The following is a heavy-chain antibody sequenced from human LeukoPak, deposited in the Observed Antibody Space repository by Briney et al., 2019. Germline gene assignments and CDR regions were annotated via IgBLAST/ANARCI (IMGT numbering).Heavy chain of an antibody. CDR2: IWYDGSNK. Sequence: PGGSLRLSCAASGFTFSSYGMHWVCQAPGKGLEWVAVIWYDGSNKYYADSVKGRFTISRDNSKNTLYLQMNSLRAEDTAVYYCARDYCSGGSCYSDYWGQGTLVTVSS. CDR1: GFTFSSYG. V-gene: IGHV3-33*01. J-gene: IGHJ4*02. D-gene: IGHD2-15*01. CDR3: ARDYCSGGSCYSDY.